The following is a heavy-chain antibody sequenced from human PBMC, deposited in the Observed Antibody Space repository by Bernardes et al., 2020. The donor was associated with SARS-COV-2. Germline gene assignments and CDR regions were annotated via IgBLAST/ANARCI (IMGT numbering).Heavy chain of an antibody. CDR2: IKSKGGGGTT. Sequence: GGSLRLSCAASGLTYSDAGFTFSEAWMSWVRRAPGKGLEWVGQIKSKGGGGTTDYADSVKGRFTISRDNAKNTLYLQMNSLRAEDTAVYYCAKVFCSGGFCYSGYGMDVWGQGTTVTVSS. CDR3: AKVFCSGGFCYSGYGMDV. J-gene: IGHJ6*02. CDR1: GLTYSDAGFTFSEAW. V-gene: IGHV3-15*01. D-gene: IGHD2-15*01.